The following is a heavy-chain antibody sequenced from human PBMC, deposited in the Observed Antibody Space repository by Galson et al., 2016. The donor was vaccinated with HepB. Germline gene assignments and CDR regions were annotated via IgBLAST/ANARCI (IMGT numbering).Heavy chain of an antibody. CDR3: ARGGYYDSSGSLRY. CDR2: INPSGGST. D-gene: IGHD3-22*01. Sequence: PVKVSCKASGYTFTRYYIHWVRQAPGQGLEWMGVINPSGGSTTDAPKFQGRVTMTRDTSTSTVYMELSSLRSEDTAVYFCARGGYYDSSGSLRYWGQGTLVTVSS. J-gene: IGHJ4*02. CDR1: GYTFTRYY. V-gene: IGHV1-46*01.